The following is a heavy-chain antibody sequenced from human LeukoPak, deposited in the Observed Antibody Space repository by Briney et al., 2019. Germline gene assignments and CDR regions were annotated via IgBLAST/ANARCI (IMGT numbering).Heavy chain of an antibody. CDR1: GFTFSSHA. CDR2: ISINADDT. V-gene: IGHV3-23*01. Sequence: PGGSLRLSCAASGFTFSSHAMTWVRQASGKGLQWVSSISINADDTHYADSVKGRFTISRDNSKKTLFLQMNSLRVDDTAIYYCAKEIRPNDHWGQGTLVIVSS. D-gene: IGHD3-16*01. J-gene: IGHJ4*02. CDR3: AKEIRPNDH.